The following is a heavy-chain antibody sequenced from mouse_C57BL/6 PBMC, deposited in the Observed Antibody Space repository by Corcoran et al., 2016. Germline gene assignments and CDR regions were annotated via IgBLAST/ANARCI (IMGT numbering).Heavy chain of an antibody. CDR1: GYNFTPYG. V-gene: IGHV9-3*01. D-gene: IGHD2-5*01. Sequence: QIQLVQSGPELKKPGETVKISCKASGYNFTPYGMSWVKQAPGKGLKWMGWINTYSGVPTFADDFKGRFAFSLETSASTAYLQISNLKNEDTATYFCVRDSNWYFDVWGTGTTVTVSS. CDR3: VRDSNWYFDV. J-gene: IGHJ1*03. CDR2: INTYSGVP.